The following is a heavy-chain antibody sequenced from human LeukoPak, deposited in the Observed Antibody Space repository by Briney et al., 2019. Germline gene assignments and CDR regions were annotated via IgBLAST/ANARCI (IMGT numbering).Heavy chain of an antibody. Sequence: SETLSLTCTVSGAHISNYYWTWVRQSAAQGLEWIGRLHASESTIYNPSLKSRVTMSIDTSKDQLSLTLTSVTAADSAVYYCASFSSGAAFDVWGQGTVVTVSS. CDR2: LHASEST. V-gene: IGHV4-4*07. CDR3: ASFSSGAAFDV. J-gene: IGHJ3*01. CDR1: GAHISNYY. D-gene: IGHD3-22*01.